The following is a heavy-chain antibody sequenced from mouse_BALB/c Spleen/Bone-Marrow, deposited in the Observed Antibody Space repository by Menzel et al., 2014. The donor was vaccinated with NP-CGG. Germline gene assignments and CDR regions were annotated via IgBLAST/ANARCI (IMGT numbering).Heavy chain of an antibody. V-gene: IGHV1-87*01. CDR2: IYPGDGDT. CDR3: ARGAPLDY. CDR1: GYTFTSYW. J-gene: IGHJ2*01. Sequence: VQLQQSGAELARPGASVKLSCKASGYTFTSYWMQWVKQRPGQGLEWIGAIYPGDGDTTYTQKFKGKATLTADKSSSTAYMQLSSLASEDSAVYYCARGAPLDYWGQGTTLTVSS.